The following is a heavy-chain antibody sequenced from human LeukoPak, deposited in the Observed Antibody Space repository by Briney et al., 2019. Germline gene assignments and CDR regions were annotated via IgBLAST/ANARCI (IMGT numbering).Heavy chain of an antibody. CDR3: ARHRAYSSSSPFDY. CDR2: IYYTGSN. V-gene: IGHV4-59*08. CDR1: GGSISSLY. Sequence: SETLSLTCSVSGGSISSLYWSWIRQPPGEGVEWVGYIYYTGSNNYNPSLKSRVTMFVDISKNQFSLRLSSVTAADTAVYYCARHRAYSSSSPFDYWGQGTLVTVSS. J-gene: IGHJ4*02. D-gene: IGHD6-6*01.